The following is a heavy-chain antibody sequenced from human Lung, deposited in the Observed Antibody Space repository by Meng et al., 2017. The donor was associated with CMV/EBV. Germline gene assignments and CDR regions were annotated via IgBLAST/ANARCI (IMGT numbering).Heavy chain of an antibody. CDR3: EKGLEIFGEVPN. CDR1: GFTFDNYA. J-gene: IGHJ4*02. CDR2: ISWDGYAT. Sequence: GESLKISCAASGFTFDNYAMHWVRQAPGKGLEWVSLISWDGYATYYAESVRGRFTISRDNRKNSLYLQMNSLRAEDTALYYREKGLEIFGEVPNWGQGTLVTVSS. D-gene: IGHD3-10*01. V-gene: IGHV3-43D*03.